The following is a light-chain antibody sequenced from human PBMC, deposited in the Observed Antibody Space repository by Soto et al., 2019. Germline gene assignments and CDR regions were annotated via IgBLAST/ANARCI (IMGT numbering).Light chain of an antibody. CDR3: MQAIQTPT. CDR2: LGS. Sequence: DIVMTQSPLSLPVTPGEPASISCRSSQSLLHSNGYNYLDWYLQKPGQSPQLLIYLGSNRASGVPDRFSGSGSGTDFTLKISRVEAEDVGVYYCMQAIQTPTFGQGTKVEI. CDR1: QSLLHSNGYNY. J-gene: IGKJ1*01. V-gene: IGKV2-28*01.